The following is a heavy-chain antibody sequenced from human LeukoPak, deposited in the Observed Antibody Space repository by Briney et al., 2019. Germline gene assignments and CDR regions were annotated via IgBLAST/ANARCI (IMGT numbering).Heavy chain of an antibody. CDR3: ARSAYYDSSGPFDY. V-gene: IGHV1-18*01. D-gene: IGHD3-22*01. CDR2: ISAYNGNT. CDR1: GYTFTSYG. Sequence: ASVKVSCKASGYTFTSYGISWVRQAPGQGLEWMGWISAYNGNTNYAQKLQGRVTMTTDTSTSTAYMELWSLRSDDTAVYYCARSAYYDSSGPFDYWGQGTLVTVSS. J-gene: IGHJ4*02.